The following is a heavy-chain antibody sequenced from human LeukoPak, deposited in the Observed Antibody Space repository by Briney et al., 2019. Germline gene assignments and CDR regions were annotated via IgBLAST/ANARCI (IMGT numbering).Heavy chain of an antibody. CDR1: GYSFTNYW. Sequence: GESLKISCRASGYSFTNYWISWVRQMPGKGLEWMGRIDPSDSYTNYSPSFQGHVTISADKSISTVYLQWSSLKASDTAMYYCARHSAGIVVAGKWGQGTLVTVSS. CDR3: ARHSAGIVVAGK. D-gene: IGHD6-19*01. J-gene: IGHJ4*02. CDR2: IDPSDSYT. V-gene: IGHV5-10-1*01.